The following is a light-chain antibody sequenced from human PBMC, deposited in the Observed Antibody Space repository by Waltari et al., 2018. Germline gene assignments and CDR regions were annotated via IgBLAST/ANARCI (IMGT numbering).Light chain of an antibody. J-gene: IGKJ1*01. CDR3: QQSYSSPRT. CDR2: AAS. CDR1: QSISTY. V-gene: IGKV1-39*01. Sequence: DIKMTQSPSSLSASVGARVTITCRASQSISTYLNWYQQKPGKAPKLLICAASILQSGVPSRFSGSGSGTDFTLTISSLQPEDFATFYCQQSYSSPRTFGQGTKVEIK.